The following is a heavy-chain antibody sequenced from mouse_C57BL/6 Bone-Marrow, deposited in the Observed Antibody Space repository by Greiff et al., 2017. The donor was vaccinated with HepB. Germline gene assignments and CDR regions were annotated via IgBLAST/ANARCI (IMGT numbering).Heavy chain of an antibody. Sequence: QVHVKQPGTELVKPGASVKLSCKASGYTFTSYWMHWVKQRPGQGLEWIGNINPSNGGTNYNEKFKSKATLTVDKSSSTAYMQLSSLTSEDSAVYYCARPIYYYGSSPAWFAYWGQGTLVTVSA. CDR3: ARPIYYYGSSPAWFAY. J-gene: IGHJ3*01. CDR1: GYTFTSYW. D-gene: IGHD1-1*01. V-gene: IGHV1-53*01. CDR2: INPSNGGT.